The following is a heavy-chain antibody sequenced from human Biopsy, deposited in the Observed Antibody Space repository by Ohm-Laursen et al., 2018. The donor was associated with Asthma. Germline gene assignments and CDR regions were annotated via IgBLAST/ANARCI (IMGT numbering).Heavy chain of an antibody. CDR3: AKRRGYSGLTDFDH. CDR2: VSYDGGVV. V-gene: IGHV3-30*18. J-gene: IGHJ4*02. Sequence: RSLRLSCAASGFVFSSHAMHWVRQAPGKGLEWVAVVSYDGGVVHYADSMKGRFTISRDNAKSTLYLQMNRLRTDDTAVYFCAKRRGYSGLTDFDHWGQGTLVTVSS. CDR1: GFVFSSHA. D-gene: IGHD6-19*01.